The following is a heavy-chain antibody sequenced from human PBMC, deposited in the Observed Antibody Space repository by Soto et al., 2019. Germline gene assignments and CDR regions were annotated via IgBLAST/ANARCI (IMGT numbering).Heavy chain of an antibody. D-gene: IGHD3-22*01. CDR2: IKREANGGTT. V-gene: IGHV3-15*07. J-gene: IGHJ4*02. CDR1: GFSFSNAW. CDR3: AYYRDSRARHVDV. Sequence: EVQLVESGGGLVKPGGSLRLSCAASGFSFSNAWMKWVRQAPGKGLEWVGRIKREANGGTTDHAAAVKGRFIISRDDSKYMRILQMDSLITEDSAFYYFAYYRDSRARHVDVWGQGTLVTVSS.